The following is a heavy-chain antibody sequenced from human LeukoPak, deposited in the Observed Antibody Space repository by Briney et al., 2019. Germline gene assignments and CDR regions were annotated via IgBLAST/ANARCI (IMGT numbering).Heavy chain of an antibody. CDR3: ARDRLRYFDWLLRSP. CDR1: GFTFSSYA. J-gene: IGHJ5*02. V-gene: IGHV3-21*04. D-gene: IGHD3-9*01. Sequence: GGSLRLSCAASGFTFSSYAMNWVRQAPGKGLEWVSSISSSSSYIYYADSVKGRFTTSRDNAKNSLYLQMNSLRAEDTAVYYCARDRLRYFDWLLRSPWGQGTLVTVSS. CDR2: ISSSSSYI.